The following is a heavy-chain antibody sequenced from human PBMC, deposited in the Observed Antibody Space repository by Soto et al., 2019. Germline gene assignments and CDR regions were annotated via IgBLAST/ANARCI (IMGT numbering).Heavy chain of an antibody. D-gene: IGHD5-12*01. J-gene: IGHJ5*02. CDR2: INLNSGDT. CDR3: ARDLGGYDLYGPDT. CDR1: GDTFTDSS. V-gene: IGHV1-2*02. Sequence: ASVKVSCKTSGDTFTDSSLHWVRQAPGQGLEWMGWINLNSGDTNYAEKFRGRVTMTRDTSIITAYMELTRLKSDDTAVYYCARDLGGYDLYGPDTWGQGTLVTVSS.